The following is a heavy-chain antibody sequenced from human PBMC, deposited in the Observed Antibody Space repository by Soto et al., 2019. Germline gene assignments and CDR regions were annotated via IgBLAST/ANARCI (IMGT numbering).Heavy chain of an antibody. J-gene: IGHJ4*02. CDR2: IYASDSDT. V-gene: IGHV5-51*01. Sequence: GESLKISCKGSGYTFISYSIGWVRQMPGKGLEWMGIIYASDSDTRYSPSFQGQVTISVDKSISTAYLQWSSLKASDTAIYYCASVMKYSYGYLWGQGTLVTVSS. D-gene: IGHD5-18*01. CDR3: ASVMKYSYGYL. CDR1: GYTFISYS.